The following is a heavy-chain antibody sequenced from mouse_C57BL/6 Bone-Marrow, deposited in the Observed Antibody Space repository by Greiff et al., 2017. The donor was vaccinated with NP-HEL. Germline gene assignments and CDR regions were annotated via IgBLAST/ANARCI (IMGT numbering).Heavy chain of an antibody. CDR3: ARRGDFGSSADWYFDV. J-gene: IGHJ1*03. D-gene: IGHD1-1*01. Sequence: QVQLKQSGAELVKPGASVKMSCKASGYTFTTYPIEWMKQNHGKSLEWIGNFHPYNDDTKYNEKFKGKATLTVEKSSSTVYLELSRLTSDDSAVYYCARRGDFGSSADWYFDVWGTGTTVTVSS. V-gene: IGHV1-47*01. CDR1: GYTFTTYP. CDR2: FHPYNDDT.